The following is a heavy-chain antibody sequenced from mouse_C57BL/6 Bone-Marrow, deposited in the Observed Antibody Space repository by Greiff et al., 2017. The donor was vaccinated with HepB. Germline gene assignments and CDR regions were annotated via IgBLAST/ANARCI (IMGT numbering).Heavy chain of an antibody. D-gene: IGHD2-3*01. J-gene: IGHJ4*01. CDR1: GYTFTDYN. Sequence: EVKLEESGPELVKPGASVKIPCKASGYTFTDYNMDWVKQSHGKSLEWIGDINPNNGGTIYNQKFKGKATLTVDKSSSTAYMELRSLTSEDTAVYYCARSWLLFYAMDYWGQGTSVTVSS. V-gene: IGHV1-18*01. CDR3: ARSWLLFYAMDY. CDR2: INPNNGGT.